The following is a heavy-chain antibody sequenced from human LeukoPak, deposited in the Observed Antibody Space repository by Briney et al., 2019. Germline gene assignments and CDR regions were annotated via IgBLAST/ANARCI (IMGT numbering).Heavy chain of an antibody. Sequence: PSETLSLTCTVSGGSISSYYWSWIRQPPGKGPEWIGYIYYSGSTNYNPSLKSRVTISVDTSKNQFSLKLSSVTAADTAVYYCARHHPSRYYDSSGYYYGLFDYWGQGTLVTVSS. J-gene: IGHJ4*02. V-gene: IGHV4-59*08. CDR3: ARHHPSRYYDSSGYYYGLFDY. CDR2: IYYSGST. D-gene: IGHD3-22*01. CDR1: GGSISSYY.